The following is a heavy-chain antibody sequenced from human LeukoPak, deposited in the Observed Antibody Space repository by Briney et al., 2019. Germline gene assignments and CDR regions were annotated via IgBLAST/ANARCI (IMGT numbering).Heavy chain of an antibody. CDR3: ARVYTYDSSGYYFDAFDYFDY. D-gene: IGHD3-22*01. V-gene: IGHV3-30-3*01. CDR1: GFTFSSYA. J-gene: IGHJ4*02. Sequence: GRSLRLSCAASGFTFSSYAMHWVRQAPGKGLEWVAVISYDGSNKYYADSVKGRFTISRDNSKNTLYLQMNSLRAEDTAVYYCARVYTYDSSGYYFDAFDYFDYWGQGTLVTVSS. CDR2: ISYDGSNK.